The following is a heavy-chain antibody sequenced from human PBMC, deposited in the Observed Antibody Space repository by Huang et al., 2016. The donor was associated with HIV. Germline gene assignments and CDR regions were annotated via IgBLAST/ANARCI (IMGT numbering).Heavy chain of an antibody. CDR1: GYG. J-gene: IGHJ4*02. CDR2: ISYDGSNK. CDR3: AKFGGWERPPHY. Sequence: QVQLVESGGGVVQSGRSLRLSCAASGYGMHWVRQAPGKGLEGVAVISYDGSNKYYADSVKGRFTISRDNSKNTLYLQMNSLRAEDTAVYYCAKFGGWERPPHYWGQGTLVTVSS. V-gene: IGHV3-30*18. D-gene: IGHD1-26*01.